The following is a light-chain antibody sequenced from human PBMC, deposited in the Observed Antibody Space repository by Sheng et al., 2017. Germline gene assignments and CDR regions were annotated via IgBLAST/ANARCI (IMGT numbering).Light chain of an antibody. Sequence: SYELTQPPSVSVSPGQTASITCSGDKLGDKYACWYQQKPGQSPVLLIYQDNKRPSGIPERFSGSNSGNSATLTISGTQAVDESDYFCQAWDRGIVVFGGGTKLAVL. J-gene: IGLJ2*01. V-gene: IGLV3-1*01. CDR2: QDN. CDR1: KLGDKY. CDR3: QAWDRGIVV.